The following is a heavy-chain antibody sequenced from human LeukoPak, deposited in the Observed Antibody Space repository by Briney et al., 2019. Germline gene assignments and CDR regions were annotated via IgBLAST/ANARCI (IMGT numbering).Heavy chain of an antibody. D-gene: IGHD5-18*01. CDR3: TKIHGYTYGDVDY. V-gene: IGHV3-23*01. CDR2: ISGSGDST. CDR1: GFTFSSYA. J-gene: IGHJ4*02. Sequence: PGGSLRLSCAASGFTFSSYAMSWVRQAPGKGLEWVSVISGSGDSTYYADSVEGRFTVSRDNSKNTLYLQMYGLRAEDTAIYYCTKIHGYTYGDVDYWGQGTLVTVSS.